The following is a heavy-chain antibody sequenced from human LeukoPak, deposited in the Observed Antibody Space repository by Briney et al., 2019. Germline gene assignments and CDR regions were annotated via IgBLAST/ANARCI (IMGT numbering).Heavy chain of an antibody. CDR1: SGSISSYY. CDR2: IYTSGST. D-gene: IGHD3-3*01. J-gene: IGHJ6*02. CDR3: ARDPRGFWSGYYPDYYYYGMDV. V-gene: IGHV4-4*07. Sequence: PSETLSLTCTVSSGSISSYYWSWIRQPAGKGLEWIGRIYTSGSTNYNPSLKSRVTMSVDTSKNQFSLKLSSVTAADTAVYYCARDPRGFWSGYYPDYYYYGMDVWGQGTTVTVSS.